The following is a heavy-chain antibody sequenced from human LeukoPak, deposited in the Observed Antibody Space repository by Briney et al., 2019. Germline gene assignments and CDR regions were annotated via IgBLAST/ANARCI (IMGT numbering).Heavy chain of an antibody. J-gene: IGHJ4*02. D-gene: IGHD2-15*01. CDR2: MNPNSGNA. CDR3: ATRVGYCSGGSCYSYFDY. Sequence: GASVKVSCKASGYTFTSYDINWVRQATGQGLEWMGWMNPNSGNAGYAQKFQGRVTMTRNTSISTAYMELSSLRSEDTAVYYCATRVGYCSGGSCYSYFDYWGQGTLVTVSS. CDR1: GYTFTSYD. V-gene: IGHV1-8*01.